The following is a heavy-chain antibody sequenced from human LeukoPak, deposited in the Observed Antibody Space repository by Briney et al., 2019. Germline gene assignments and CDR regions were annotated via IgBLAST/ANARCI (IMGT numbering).Heavy chain of an antibody. CDR2: IYTSGRT. J-gene: IGHJ4*02. Sequence: SETLSLTCTVSGGSISSYYWSWIRQPAGKGLEWIGRIYTSGRTNYNPSLKSRVTMSVDMSKNQFSLKLSSVTAADTAVYYCARDGYSYGSFDYWGQGTLVTVSS. CDR3: ARDGYSYGSFDY. V-gene: IGHV4-4*07. D-gene: IGHD5-18*01. CDR1: GGSISSYY.